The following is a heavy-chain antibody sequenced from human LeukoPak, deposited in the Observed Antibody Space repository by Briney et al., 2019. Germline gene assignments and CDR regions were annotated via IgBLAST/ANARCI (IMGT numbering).Heavy chain of an antibody. CDR1: GCSSNSDD. CDR2: IYYSGRT. V-gene: IGHV4-59*01. D-gene: IGHD4-11*01. J-gene: IGHJ4*02. Sequence: SVNLSLTCTVSGCSSNSDDWGWSVHPPGKGLEWIGYIYYSGRTYYNPSLKSRITISVDTSKNQFSLKLSSVTAAHTAVYYCARGFYSPHYWGQGTLVS. CDR3: ARGFYSPHY.